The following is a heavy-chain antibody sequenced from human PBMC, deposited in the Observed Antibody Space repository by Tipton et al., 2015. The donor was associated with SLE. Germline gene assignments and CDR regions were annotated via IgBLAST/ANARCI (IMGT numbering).Heavy chain of an antibody. J-gene: IGHJ4*02. D-gene: IGHD1-20*01. V-gene: IGHV4-31*03. CDR2: IYYSGST. CDR3: ARDLTGLGFDY. Sequence: LRLSCTVSGGSISSGGYYWSWIRQHPGKGLEWIGYIYYSGSTYYNPSPKSRVTISVDTSKNQFSLKLSSVTAADTAVYYCARDLTGLGFDYWGQGTLVTVSS. CDR1: GGSISSGGYY.